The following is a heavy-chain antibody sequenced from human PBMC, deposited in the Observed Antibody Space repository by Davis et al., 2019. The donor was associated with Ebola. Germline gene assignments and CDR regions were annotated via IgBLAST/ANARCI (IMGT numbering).Heavy chain of an antibody. J-gene: IGHJ3*02. CDR2: IYYSGST. D-gene: IGHD3-22*01. Sequence: MPSETLSLTCTVSGGSISSGDYYWSWIRQPPGKGLEWIGYIYYSGSTYYNPSLKSRVTISVDTSKNQFSLKLSPVTAADTAVYYCARRKSYYYDIAEAFDIWGQGTLVTVS. CDR1: GGSISSGDYY. CDR3: ARRKSYYYDIAEAFDI. V-gene: IGHV4-30-4*01.